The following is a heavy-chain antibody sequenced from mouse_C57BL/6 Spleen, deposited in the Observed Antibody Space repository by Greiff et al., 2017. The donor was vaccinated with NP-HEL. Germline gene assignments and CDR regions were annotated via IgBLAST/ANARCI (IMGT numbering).Heavy chain of an antibody. Sequence: DVMLVESEGGLVQPGSSMKLSCTASGFTFSDYYMAWVRQVPEKGLEWVANINYDGSSTYYLDSLKSRFIISRDNAKNILYLQMSSLKSEDTATYYCARDRDYGSRRGYFDVWGTGTTVTVSS. D-gene: IGHD1-1*01. CDR2: INYDGSST. CDR1: GFTFSDYY. V-gene: IGHV5-16*01. CDR3: ARDRDYGSRRGYFDV. J-gene: IGHJ1*03.